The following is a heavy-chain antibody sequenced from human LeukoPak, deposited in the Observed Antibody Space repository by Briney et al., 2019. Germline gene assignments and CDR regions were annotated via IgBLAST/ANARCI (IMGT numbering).Heavy chain of an antibody. J-gene: IGHJ5*02. D-gene: IGHD2-2*02. CDR3: ARSFDCSSTICYRGWFDP. CDR2: IYPGDSDT. Sequence: GESLKISCKGSGYSFTSYWIGWVRQMPGKGLEWMGIIYPGDSDTRYSPSFQGQVTISADKSISTAYLQWSSLKASDTAMYYCARSFDCSSTICYRGWFDPWGQGTLVTVSS. CDR1: GYSFTSYW. V-gene: IGHV5-51*01.